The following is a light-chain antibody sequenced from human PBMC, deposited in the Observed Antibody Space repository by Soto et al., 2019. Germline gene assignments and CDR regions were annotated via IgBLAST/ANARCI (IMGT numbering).Light chain of an antibody. V-gene: IGKV1-33*01. Sequence: DIQMTQSPSSLSASVGDRVTITCQASQDISNYLNWYQQKPGKAPKLLIYDASNLGTGVPSRFSGSGSGTDFTFTISSLQPEDIATYYCQQYNSYSRTFGQGTKVDIK. CDR3: QQYNSYSRT. CDR1: QDISNY. CDR2: DAS. J-gene: IGKJ1*01.